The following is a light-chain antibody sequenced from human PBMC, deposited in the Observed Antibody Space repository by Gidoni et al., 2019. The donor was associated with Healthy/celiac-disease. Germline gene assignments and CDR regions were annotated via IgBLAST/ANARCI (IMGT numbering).Light chain of an antibody. CDR1: QSVSSN. CDR2: GAS. Sequence: EIVMTQSPATLSVSPGERATLSCRASQSVSSNLAWYQQKPGQAPRLLIYGASTRATGIPARFSGSGSGTEFTLTISRLQSEDFAVYYCQQYNNWPPVSFGQGTKLEIK. V-gene: IGKV3-15*01. CDR3: QQYNNWPPVS. J-gene: IGKJ2*03.